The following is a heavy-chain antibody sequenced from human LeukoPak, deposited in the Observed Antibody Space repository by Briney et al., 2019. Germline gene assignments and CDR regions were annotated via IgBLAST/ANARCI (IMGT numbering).Heavy chain of an antibody. CDR1: GYTYTSYY. D-gene: IGHD6-19*01. J-gene: IGHJ4*02. Sequence: ASVKVSCKATGYTYTSYYMHWVRQAPGQGLEWMGIINPSGGSTSYAQKFQGRVTMTRDTSTSTVYMELSSLRSEDTAVYYCARVRAVAGRAPDYWGQGTLVTVSS. V-gene: IGHV1-46*03. CDR2: INPSGGST. CDR3: ARVRAVAGRAPDY.